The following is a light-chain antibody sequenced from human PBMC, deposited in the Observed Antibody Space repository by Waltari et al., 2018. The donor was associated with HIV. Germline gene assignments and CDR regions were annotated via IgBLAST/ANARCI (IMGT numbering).Light chain of an antibody. Sequence: DIQMTQSPSSLSASVGDRVTITCRASQSISSYLNWYQQKPGIAPKLLIYAASSLQSGLPARFTGSGSGTDFTLTISSLQPEYFAIYCCQQSYSSWTFGPGTKVEIK. J-gene: IGKJ1*01. CDR2: AAS. V-gene: IGKV1-39*01. CDR1: QSISSY. CDR3: QQSYSSWT.